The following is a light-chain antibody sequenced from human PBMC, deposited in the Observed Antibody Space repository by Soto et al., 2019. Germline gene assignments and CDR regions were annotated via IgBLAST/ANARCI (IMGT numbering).Light chain of an antibody. V-gene: IGLV4-69*01. CDR2: LNTDGSH. J-gene: IGLJ2*01. CDR3: QTWGAGIVV. Sequence: QLVLTQSPSASASLGASVKLTCTLSSGHSSYTIAWHQQQPEKGPRYLMKLNTDGSHSRGDGIPDRFSGSRSGAERYLTISSLQSEDEADYCCQTWGAGIVVFGGGTQLTVL. CDR1: SGHSSYT.